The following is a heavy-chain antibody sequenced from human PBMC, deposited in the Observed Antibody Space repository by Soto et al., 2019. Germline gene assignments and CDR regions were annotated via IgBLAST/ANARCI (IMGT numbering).Heavy chain of an antibody. V-gene: IGHV4-30-4*01. D-gene: IGHD4-17*01. CDR2: IYYSGST. CDR3: ASATVTTDFDY. Sequence: PSETLSLTCTVSGGSISSGDYYWSWTRQPPGKGLEWIGYIYYSGSTYYNPSLKSRVTISVDTSKNQFSLKLSSVTAADTAVYYCASATVTTDFDYWGQGTLVTVSS. CDR1: GGSISSGDYY. J-gene: IGHJ4*02.